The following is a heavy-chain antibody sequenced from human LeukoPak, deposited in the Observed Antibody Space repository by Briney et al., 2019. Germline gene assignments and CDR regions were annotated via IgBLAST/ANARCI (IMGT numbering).Heavy chain of an antibody. J-gene: IGHJ6*02. D-gene: IGHD2/OR15-2a*01. CDR2: ISSNGGST. CDR3: AKYVSAKGPPYALDV. V-gene: IGHV3-64D*06. Sequence: GGSLRLSCSASGFTFSSYAMHWVRQAPGKGLEYVSAISSNGGSTYYADSVKGRFTISRDNSKNTLYLQMNSLRAEDTAVYYCAKYVSAKGPPYALDVWGQGTTVTVSS. CDR1: GFTFSSYA.